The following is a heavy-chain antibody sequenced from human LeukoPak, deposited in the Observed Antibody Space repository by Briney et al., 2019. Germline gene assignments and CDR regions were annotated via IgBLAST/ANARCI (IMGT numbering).Heavy chain of an antibody. Sequence: GGSLRLSCAASGFTFSSYSMKWVRQAPGKGLEWVSYISSSSSTIYYADSVKGRFTISRDNAKNSLYLQMNSLRAEDTAVYYCARVLGYSSSWPFDYWGQGTLVTVSS. CDR3: ARVLGYSSSWPFDY. J-gene: IGHJ4*02. CDR1: GFTFSSYS. V-gene: IGHV3-48*04. CDR2: ISSSSSTI. D-gene: IGHD6-13*01.